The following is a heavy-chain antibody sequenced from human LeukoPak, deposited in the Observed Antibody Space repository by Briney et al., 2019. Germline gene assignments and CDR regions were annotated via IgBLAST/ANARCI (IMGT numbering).Heavy chain of an antibody. Sequence: ASVKVSCKASGYTFTSYYMHWVRQAPGQGLEWMGIINPSGGSTNYAQEFQGRVTITSDTSTSTVYMELSSLRAEDTAVYYCARPGTYLYWGQGTLVTVSS. CDR3: ARPGTYLY. J-gene: IGHJ4*02. V-gene: IGHV1-46*01. CDR2: INPSGGST. D-gene: IGHD1-14*01. CDR1: GYTFTSYY.